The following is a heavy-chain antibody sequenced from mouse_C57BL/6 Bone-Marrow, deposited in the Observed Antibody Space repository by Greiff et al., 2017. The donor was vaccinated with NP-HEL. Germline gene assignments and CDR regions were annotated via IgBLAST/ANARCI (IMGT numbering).Heavy chain of an antibody. CDR2: IRSKSNNYAT. Sequence: EVQVVESGGGLVQPKGSLKLSCAASGFSFNTYAMNWVRQAPGKGLEWVARIRSKSNNYATYYADSVKDRFTISRDDSESMLYLQMNNLKTEDTAMYYCVRQSYRSRAMDYWGQGTSVTVSS. D-gene: IGHD2-12*01. V-gene: IGHV10-1*01. J-gene: IGHJ4*01. CDR1: GFSFNTYA. CDR3: VRQSYRSRAMDY.